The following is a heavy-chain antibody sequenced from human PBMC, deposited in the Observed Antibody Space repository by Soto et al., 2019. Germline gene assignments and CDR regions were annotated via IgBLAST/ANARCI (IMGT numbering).Heavy chain of an antibody. Sequence: SETLSLTCTVSGASISGFYWSWIRKSAGKGLEWIGRVYATGTTDYNPSLKSRVMMSVDTSKKQFSLKLRSVTAADTAVYYCVRDGTKTLRDWFDSWGQGISVTVSS. J-gene: IGHJ5*01. CDR1: GASISGFY. D-gene: IGHD1-1*01. CDR2: VYATGTT. CDR3: VRDGTKTLRDWFDS. V-gene: IGHV4-4*07.